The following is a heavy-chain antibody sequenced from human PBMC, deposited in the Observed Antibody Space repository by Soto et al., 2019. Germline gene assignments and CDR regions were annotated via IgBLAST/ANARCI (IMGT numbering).Heavy chain of an antibody. CDR1: GYTFTNYA. Sequence: GASVKVSCKASGYTFTNYAIHWVRQAPGQRLEWMGWIHAGDGNTMYSQKFQGRVTITWDTSATTAYMELSSLRSEDTAVYFCARDDYYDTSGYYDYWGQGTLVTVSS. CDR3: ARDDYYDTSGYYDY. CDR2: IHAGDGNT. J-gene: IGHJ4*02. D-gene: IGHD3-22*01. V-gene: IGHV1-3*01.